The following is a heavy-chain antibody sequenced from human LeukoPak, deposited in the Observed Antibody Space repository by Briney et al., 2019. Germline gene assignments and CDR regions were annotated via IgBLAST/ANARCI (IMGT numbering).Heavy chain of an antibody. V-gene: IGHV3-30*03. CDR2: ISYDGSNK. CDR1: GFTFSSYG. D-gene: IGHD6-19*01. CDR3: ARYSSGWYLSAFDI. Sequence: PGRSLRLSCAASGFTFSSYGMHWVRQAPGKGLEWVAVISYDGSNKYYADSVKGRFTISRDNSKNTLYLQMNSLRAEDTAVYYCARYSSGWYLSAFDIWGQGTMVTVSS. J-gene: IGHJ3*02.